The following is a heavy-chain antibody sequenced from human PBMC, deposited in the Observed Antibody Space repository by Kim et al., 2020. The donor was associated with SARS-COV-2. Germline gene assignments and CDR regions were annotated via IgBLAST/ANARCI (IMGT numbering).Heavy chain of an antibody. CDR2: ISYDGSNK. Sequence: GGSLRLSCAASGFTFSSYGMHWVRQAPGKGLEWVAVISYDGSNKYYADSVKGRFTISRDNSKNTLYLQMNSLRAEDTAVYYCAKHVDYRIAVAGTGGMDVWGQGTTVTVSS. V-gene: IGHV3-30*18. CDR1: GFTFSSYG. D-gene: IGHD6-19*01. CDR3: AKHVDYRIAVAGTGGMDV. J-gene: IGHJ6*02.